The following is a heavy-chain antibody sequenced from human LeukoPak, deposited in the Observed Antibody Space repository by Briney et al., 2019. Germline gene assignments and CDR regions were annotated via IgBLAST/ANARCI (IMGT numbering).Heavy chain of an antibody. D-gene: IGHD3-22*01. CDR1: GFTFSSYA. Sequence: AGGSLRLSCAASGFTFSSYAMSWVRQAPGKGLEWVSYISSSGSTIYYADSVKGRFTISRDNAKNSLYLQMNSLRAEDTAVYYCARQGYYDSTDAFDIWGQGTMVTVSS. CDR3: ARQGYYDSTDAFDI. J-gene: IGHJ3*02. CDR2: ISSSGSTI. V-gene: IGHV3-48*04.